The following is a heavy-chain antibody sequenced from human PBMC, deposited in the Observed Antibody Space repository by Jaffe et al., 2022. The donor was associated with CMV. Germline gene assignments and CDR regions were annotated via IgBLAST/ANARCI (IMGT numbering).Heavy chain of an antibody. V-gene: IGHV1-2*04. D-gene: IGHD5-18*01. Sequence: QVQLVQSGAEVKKPGASVKVSCKASGYTFTGYYMHWVRQAPGQGLEWMGWINPNSGGTNYAQKFQGWVTMTRDTSISTAYMELSRLRSDDTAVYYCARGRTAMVTGSSWYYFDYWGQGTLVTVSS. CDR3: ARGRTAMVTGSSWYYFDY. CDR1: GYTFTGYY. J-gene: IGHJ4*02. CDR2: INPNSGGT.